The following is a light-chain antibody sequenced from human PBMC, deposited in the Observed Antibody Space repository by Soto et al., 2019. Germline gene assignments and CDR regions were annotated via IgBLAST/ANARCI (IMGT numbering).Light chain of an antibody. V-gene: IGLV2-8*01. Sequence: QSVLTQPPSASGSPGQSVTISCTGTSSDIGAYIYVSWYQQHPGKAPKLMIYEVSKRPSGVPDRFSGSKSGNTASLTVSGLQAEDEADYYCSSYAGSNNPYVFGTGTKLTVL. CDR1: SSDIGAYIY. J-gene: IGLJ1*01. CDR3: SSYAGSNNPYV. CDR2: EVS.